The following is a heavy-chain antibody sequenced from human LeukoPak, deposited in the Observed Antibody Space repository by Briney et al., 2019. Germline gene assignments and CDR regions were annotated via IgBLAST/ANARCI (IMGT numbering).Heavy chain of an antibody. CDR3: ARGPSGYHNT. V-gene: IGHV3-21*04. Sequence: GRSLRLSCAASGFTFNSYAMDWVRQAPGKGLEWVSSISTSSSYIYYADSVKGRFTISRDNAKNSLYLQMNSLRAEDTALYYCARGPSGYHNTGGQGTLVTVSS. D-gene: IGHD5-12*01. CDR1: GFTFNSYA. J-gene: IGHJ4*02. CDR2: ISTSSSYI.